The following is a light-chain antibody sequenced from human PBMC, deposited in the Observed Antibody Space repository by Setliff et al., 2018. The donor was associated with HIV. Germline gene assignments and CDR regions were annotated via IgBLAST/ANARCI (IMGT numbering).Light chain of an antibody. CDR2: DVN. V-gene: IGLV2-11*01. CDR3: CSYAGSYTFGT. J-gene: IGLJ3*02. CDR1: NTNVGRYNY. Sequence: QSALAQPRSVSGSPGQSVTISCTGTNTNVGRYNYVYWYQQHPGKAPKVIIYDVNKRPSGVPDRFSGSKSANTASLTISALQPEDEADYYCCSYAGSYTFGTFGGGTKVTV.